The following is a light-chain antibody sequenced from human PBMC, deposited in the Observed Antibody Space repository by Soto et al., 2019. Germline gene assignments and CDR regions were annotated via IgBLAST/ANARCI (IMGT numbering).Light chain of an antibody. CDR3: QQYNSDSPRT. Sequence: DIQLNQSPSTLSSSVGYRVTITFRASQSVSSFLAWYQQKPGKAPKVLIYDASTLENGVPSRFSGSGSGTEFTLTISSLQPDDFATYYCQQYNSDSPRTFGQGRRLENK. CDR1: QSVSSF. V-gene: IGKV1-5*01. CDR2: DAS. J-gene: IGKJ5*01.